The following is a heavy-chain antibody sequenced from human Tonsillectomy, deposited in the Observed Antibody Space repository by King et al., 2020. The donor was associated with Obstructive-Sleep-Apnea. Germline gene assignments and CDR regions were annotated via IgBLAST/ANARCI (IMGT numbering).Heavy chain of an antibody. J-gene: IGHJ3*02. CDR2: IDYSGST. V-gene: IGHV4-30-4*01. CDR3: ARAPMGDAFDI. CDR1: GGSISSGDYY. Sequence: VQLQESGPGLVKPLQTLSLTCTVSGGSISSGDYYLSWIRQPPGKGLEWIGYIDYSGSTYYNPSLKSWVTISLDTSKNQFFLKLSSVTAADTAVYYCARAPMGDAFDIWGQGTMVTVSS. D-gene: IGHD1-26*01.